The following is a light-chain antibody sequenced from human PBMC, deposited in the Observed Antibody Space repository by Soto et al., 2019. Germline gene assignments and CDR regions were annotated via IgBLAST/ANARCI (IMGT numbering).Light chain of an antibody. CDR3: SSYTTSDTLV. Sequence: QSALTQPASVSGSPGQSITISCTGTSTDVGGYNDVSWYQHHPGKAPRLMIYDVSDRPSGVSNRFSGSKSGNTASLTISGLQAEDEADYYCSSYTTSDTLVFGGGTKLTVL. CDR2: DVS. CDR1: STDVGGYND. J-gene: IGLJ2*01. V-gene: IGLV2-14*03.